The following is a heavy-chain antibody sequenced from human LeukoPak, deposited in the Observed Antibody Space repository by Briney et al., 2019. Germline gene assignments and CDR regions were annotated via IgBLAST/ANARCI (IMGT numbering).Heavy chain of an antibody. CDR1: GYFISSGHY. V-gene: IGHV4-61*01. J-gene: IGHJ6*03. CDR3: ARANGYGSGSYYNVYYYYMDV. D-gene: IGHD3-10*01. Sequence: PSETLSLTCTVSGYFISSGHYWGWIRQPPGKGLEWIGYIYYSGSTNYNPSLKSRVTISVDTSKNQFSLKLSSVTAADTAVYYCARANGYGSGSYYNVYYYYMDVWGKGTTVTVSS. CDR2: IYYSGST.